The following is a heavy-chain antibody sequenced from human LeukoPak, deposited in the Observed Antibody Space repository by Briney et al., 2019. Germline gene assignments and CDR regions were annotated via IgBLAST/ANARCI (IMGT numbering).Heavy chain of an antibody. Sequence: PSETLSLTCTVSGGSISSYYWSWIRQPPGKGLEWIGYIYYSGSTNYNPSLKSRVTISVDTSKNQFSLKLSSVTAADTAVYYCATSLRYFDWTLFDYWGQGTLVTVSS. CDR3: ATSLRYFDWTLFDY. V-gene: IGHV4-59*08. D-gene: IGHD3-9*01. J-gene: IGHJ4*02. CDR1: GGSISSYY. CDR2: IYYSGST.